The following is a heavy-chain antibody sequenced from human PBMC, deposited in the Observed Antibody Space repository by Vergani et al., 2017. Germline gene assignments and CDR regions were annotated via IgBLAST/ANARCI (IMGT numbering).Heavy chain of an antibody. V-gene: IGHV5-51*03. CDR1: GYSFTSYW. J-gene: IGHJ4*02. CDR3: ASAETGEDLYDFWSGYYPFDY. CDR2: IYPGDSDT. Sequence: EVQLVQSGAEVKKPGESLKISCKGSGYSFTSYWIGWVRQMPGKGLEWMGIIYPGDSDTRYSPSFQGQVTISADKSISTAYLKWTSLKASDTAMYYCASAETGEDLYDFWSGYYPFDYWGQGTLVTVSS. D-gene: IGHD3-3*01.